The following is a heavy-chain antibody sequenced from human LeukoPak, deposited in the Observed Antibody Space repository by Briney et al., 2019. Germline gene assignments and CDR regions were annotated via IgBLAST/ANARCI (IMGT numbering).Heavy chain of an antibody. CDR1: GGSISSYY. Sequence: SETLSLTCTVSGGSISSYYWSWIRQPPGKGLEWIGYIYYSGSTNYNPSLKSRVTISVDTSKNQFSLKLSSVTAADTAVYYCARTTGDGTGGDAFDIWGQGTMVTVSS. CDR3: ARTTGDGTGGDAFDI. D-gene: IGHD2-8*02. CDR2: IYYSGST. J-gene: IGHJ3*02. V-gene: IGHV4-59*01.